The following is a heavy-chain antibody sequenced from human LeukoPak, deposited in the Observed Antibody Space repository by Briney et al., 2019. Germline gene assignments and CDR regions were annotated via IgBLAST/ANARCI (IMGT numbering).Heavy chain of an antibody. CDR1: GGTFSSYA. CDR3: ARDGEYSSSFGY. Sequence: GASVKVSCKASGGTFSSYAISWVRQAPGQGLEWMGGIIPIFGTANYAQKFQGRVTITTDESTSTAYMELSSLRSEDTAVYYCARDGEYSSSFGYWGQGTLVTVSS. CDR2: IIPIFGTA. V-gene: IGHV1-69*05. J-gene: IGHJ4*02. D-gene: IGHD6-6*01.